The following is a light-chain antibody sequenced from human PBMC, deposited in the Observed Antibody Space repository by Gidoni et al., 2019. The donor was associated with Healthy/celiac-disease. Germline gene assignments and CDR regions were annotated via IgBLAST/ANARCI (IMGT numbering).Light chain of an antibody. Sequence: EIVFSPSPGTLSLSPGDRATLPCRASQSVSSSYLAWYQQKPGQAPRLLIYGASSRATGIPDRFIGSGSGTDVTLTISRLEPEDFAVYYCQQYGSSSITFGQGTRLEIK. V-gene: IGKV3-20*01. CDR1: QSVSSSY. CDR2: GAS. J-gene: IGKJ5*01. CDR3: QQYGSSSIT.